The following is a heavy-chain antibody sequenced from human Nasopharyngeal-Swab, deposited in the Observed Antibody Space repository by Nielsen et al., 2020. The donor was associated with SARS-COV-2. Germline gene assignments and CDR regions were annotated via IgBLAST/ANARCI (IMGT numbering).Heavy chain of an antibody. J-gene: IGHJ6*02. V-gene: IGHV1-18*01. Sequence: ASVQVSCKASAYTSTSYGISWVRQAPGHGLEWMGWISAYNGNTNYAQKLQGRVTMTTDTSTSTAYMELRSLRSDDTAVYYCARDSLYSDFWSGSDYYYYGMDVWGQGTTVTVSS. CDR1: AYTSTSYG. CDR3: ARDSLYSDFWSGSDYYYYGMDV. CDR2: ISAYNGNT. D-gene: IGHD3-3*01.